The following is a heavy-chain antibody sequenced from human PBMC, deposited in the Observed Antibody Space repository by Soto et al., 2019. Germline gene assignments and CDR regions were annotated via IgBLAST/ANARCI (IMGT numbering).Heavy chain of an antibody. Sequence: ASVKVSCKASGGTFSSYTISWVRQAPGQGLEWMGGIIPIFGTANYAQKFQGRVTITADESTSTAYMELSSLRSEDTAVYYCARDSRDYYDSSGYPYYFDYWGQGTLVTVSS. CDR3: ARDSRDYYDSSGYPYYFDY. V-gene: IGHV1-69*13. J-gene: IGHJ4*02. CDR2: IIPIFGTA. CDR1: GGTFSSYT. D-gene: IGHD3-22*01.